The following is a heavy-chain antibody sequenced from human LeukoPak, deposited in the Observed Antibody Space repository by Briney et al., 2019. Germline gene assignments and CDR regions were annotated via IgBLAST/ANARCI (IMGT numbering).Heavy chain of an antibody. D-gene: IGHD4-17*01. CDR1: GFTFISYA. CDR3: ARDADYGDHVMDY. Sequence: GSLRLSCAASGFTFISYAMSWVRQAPGKGLEWVSAISGSGGSTYYADSVKGRFTISRDNSKNTLYLQMNSLRAEDTAVYYCARDADYGDHVMDYWGQGTLVTVSS. J-gene: IGHJ4*02. CDR2: ISGSGGST. V-gene: IGHV3-23*01.